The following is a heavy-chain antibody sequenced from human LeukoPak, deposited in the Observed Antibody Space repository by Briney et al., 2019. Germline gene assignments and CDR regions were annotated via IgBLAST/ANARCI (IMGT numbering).Heavy chain of an antibody. D-gene: IGHD5-12*01. Sequence: ASVKVSCKASGYTFTSYGITWVRQAPGQGLEWMGWISTYNGNTNYAQNLQGRVTMTADTSTSAAYMELRSLISDDTAVYYCARGRGSTSRYWGHGTLVTVSS. J-gene: IGHJ4*01. V-gene: IGHV1-18*01. CDR1: GYTFTSYG. CDR3: ARGRGSTSRY. CDR2: ISTYNGNT.